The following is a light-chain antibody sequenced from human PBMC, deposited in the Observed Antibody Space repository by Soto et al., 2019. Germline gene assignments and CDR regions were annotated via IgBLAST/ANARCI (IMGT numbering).Light chain of an antibody. CDR2: DVS. CDR1: SSDIGGYNY. Sequence: QSALTQPASVSGSPGQSITISCTGTSSDIGGYNYVSWYQQHPGKAPKLMIYDVSNRPSGVSNRFSGSKSGNTASLTISGRQAEDEADDYCSSHAVSSTLVFGGGTQLHVL. J-gene: IGLJ2*01. V-gene: IGLV2-14*01. CDR3: SSHAVSSTLV.